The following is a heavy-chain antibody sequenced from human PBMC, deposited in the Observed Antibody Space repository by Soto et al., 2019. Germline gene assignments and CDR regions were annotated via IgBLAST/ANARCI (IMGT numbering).Heavy chain of an antibody. CDR1: GGSISSDY. CDR3: ARVKDGYSYGYNWFDP. J-gene: IGHJ5*02. Sequence: PSEALSLTCTVSGGSISSDYWSWIRQPPVKGLEWIGYIYYSGSTNYNPSLKSRVTISVDTSKNQFSLKLSSVTAADTAVYYCARVKDGYSYGYNWFDPWGQGILVTVSS. V-gene: IGHV4-59*01. CDR2: IYYSGST. D-gene: IGHD5-18*01.